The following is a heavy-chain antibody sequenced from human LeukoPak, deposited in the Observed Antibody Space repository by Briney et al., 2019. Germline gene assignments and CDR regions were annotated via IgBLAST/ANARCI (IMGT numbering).Heavy chain of an antibody. D-gene: IGHD3-22*01. CDR2: IYYSGST. CDR1: GGSISSYY. J-gene: IGHJ4*02. Sequence: SSETLSLTCTVSGGSISSYYWSWIRQPPGKGLEWIGYIYYSGSTNYNPSLKSRVTISVDTSKNQFSLKLSSVTAADTAVYYCASGDYYDSSGYQLNWGQGTLVTVSS. V-gene: IGHV4-59*01. CDR3: ASGDYYDSSGYQLN.